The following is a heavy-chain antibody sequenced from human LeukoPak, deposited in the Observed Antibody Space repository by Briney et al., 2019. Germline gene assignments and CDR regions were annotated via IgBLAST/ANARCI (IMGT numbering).Heavy chain of an antibody. CDR3: ASLGGGYCSSTSCLEDY. CDR2: IIPIFGTA. CDR1: GGTFSSYA. Sequence: GASVKVSCKASGGTFSSYAISWVRQAPGQGLEWMGGIIPIFGTANYAQKFQGRVTITADESTSTAYMELSSLGSEDTAVYYCASLGGGYCSSTSCLEDYWGQGTLVTVSS. J-gene: IGHJ4*02. V-gene: IGHV1-69*13. D-gene: IGHD2-2*01.